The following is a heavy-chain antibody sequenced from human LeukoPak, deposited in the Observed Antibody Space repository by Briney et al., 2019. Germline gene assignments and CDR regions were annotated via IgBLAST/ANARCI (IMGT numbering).Heavy chain of an antibody. CDR2: IYSGGST. D-gene: IGHD6-19*01. V-gene: IGHV3-53*04. CDR1: GFTVSSNY. Sequence: GGSLRLSCAASGFTVSSNYMSWVRQAPGKGLGWVSVIYSGGSTYYADSVKGRFTISRNNSKNTLYLQMNSLRAEDTAVYYCARDRIAVAGTKDYYYYGMDVWGQGTTVTVSS. J-gene: IGHJ6*02. CDR3: ARDRIAVAGTKDYYYYGMDV.